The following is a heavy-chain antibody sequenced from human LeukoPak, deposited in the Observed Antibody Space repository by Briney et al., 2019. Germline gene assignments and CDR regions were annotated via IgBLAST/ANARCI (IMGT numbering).Heavy chain of an antibody. CDR1: GYTFTSYD. Sequence: ASVKVSCKASGYTFTSYDINWVRQATGQGLEWMGWMNPNSGNTGYAQKFQGRVTMTRNTSISTAYMELSSLRSEDTAVYYRARGHVNSGWYNRDYWGQGTLVTVSS. J-gene: IGHJ4*02. D-gene: IGHD6-19*01. CDR3: ARGHVNSGWYNRDY. CDR2: MNPNSGNT. V-gene: IGHV1-8*01.